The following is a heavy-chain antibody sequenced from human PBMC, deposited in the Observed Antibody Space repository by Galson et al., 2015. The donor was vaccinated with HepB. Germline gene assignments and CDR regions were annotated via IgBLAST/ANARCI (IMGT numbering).Heavy chain of an antibody. CDR2: ISSSSSYI. CDR3: ARGRGSGWPQSPRAFDI. CDR1: GFTFSSCS. V-gene: IGHV3-21*01. D-gene: IGHD6-19*01. J-gene: IGHJ3*02. Sequence: SLRLSCAASGFTFSSCSMNWVRQAPGKGLEWVSSISSSSSYIYYADSVKGRFTISRDNAKNSLYLQMNSLRAEDTAVYYCARGRGSGWPQSPRAFDIWGQGTMVTVSS.